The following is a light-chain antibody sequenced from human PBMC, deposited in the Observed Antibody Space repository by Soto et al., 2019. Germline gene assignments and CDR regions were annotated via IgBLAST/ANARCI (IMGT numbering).Light chain of an antibody. CDR3: SSYGGDITFV. CDR1: S. V-gene: IGLV2-23*01. Sequence: QSALTQPASVSGAPGQSITISCNGTSVSSYQHYPGKAPKRIIYTDDKRPPEISNRFPGSRSGNTASLTIFGLQPEDEADYYCSSYGGDITFVFGSGTKVTVL. J-gene: IGLJ1*01. CDR2: TDD.